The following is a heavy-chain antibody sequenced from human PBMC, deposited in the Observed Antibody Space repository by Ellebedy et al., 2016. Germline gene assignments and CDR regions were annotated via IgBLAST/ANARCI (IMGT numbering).Heavy chain of an antibody. CDR1: GFTFSSYG. J-gene: IGHJ4*01. CDR3: AKAGGPYSY. D-gene: IGHD2-21*01. Sequence: GESLKISXAASGFTFSSYGMHWVRQAPGKGLEWVAVIWYDGSNKYYADSVKGRFTISRDNSKNTLYLQMNSLRLEDTAVYYCAKAGGPYSYWGQGTLVTVSS. CDR2: IWYDGSNK. V-gene: IGHV3-30*02.